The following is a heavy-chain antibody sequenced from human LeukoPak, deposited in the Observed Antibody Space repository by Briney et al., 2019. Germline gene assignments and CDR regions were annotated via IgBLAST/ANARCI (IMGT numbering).Heavy chain of an antibody. CDR3: AKESQLSGWYVKGAFDI. Sequence: SQTLSLTCAISGDSVSSNSAAWNWIRQSPSRGLEWLGRTYYRSKWYNDYAVSVKSRITINPDTSKNQFSLQLNSVTPEDTAVYYCAKESQLSGWYVKGAFDIWGQGTMVTVSS. CDR1: GDSVSSNSAA. CDR2: TYYRSKWYN. D-gene: IGHD6-19*01. J-gene: IGHJ3*02. V-gene: IGHV6-1*01.